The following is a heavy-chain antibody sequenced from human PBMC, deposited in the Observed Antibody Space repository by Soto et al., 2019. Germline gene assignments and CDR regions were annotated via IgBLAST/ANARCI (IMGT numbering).Heavy chain of an antibody. V-gene: IGHV4-31*03. CDR1: GGSIRSAGHY. CDR3: ARRGRLSPDSVCAAPLDP. D-gene: IGHD2-15*01. J-gene: IGHJ5*02. Sequence: SETLSLTCTVSGGSIRSAGHYWSWIRQHPGKGLEWIGYINHSGTTFYNPSLKSRLTISVDTSENQFSLRLTSVTAADSAVYFCARRGRLSPDSVCAAPLDPWSQGTLVTASS. CDR2: INHSGTT.